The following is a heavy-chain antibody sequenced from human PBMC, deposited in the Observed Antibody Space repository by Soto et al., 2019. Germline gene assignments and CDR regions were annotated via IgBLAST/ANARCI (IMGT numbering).Heavy chain of an antibody. J-gene: IGHJ6*02. CDR1: GGTFSSYA. CDR2: TIPIFGTA. D-gene: IGHD6-6*01. Sequence: QVQLVQSGAEVKKPGSSVKVSCKASGGTFSSYAISWVRQAPGQGIEGMGGTIPIFGTANYAQKFQGRVTITADESTSTAYMELSSLRSEDTAVYYCASQQLGPSYYYGMDVWGQGTTVTVSS. CDR3: ASQQLGPSYYYGMDV. V-gene: IGHV1-69*12.